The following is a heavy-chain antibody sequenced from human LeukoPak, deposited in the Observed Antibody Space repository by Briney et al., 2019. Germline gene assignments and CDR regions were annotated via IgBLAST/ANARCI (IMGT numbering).Heavy chain of an antibody. CDR2: ISSSSIYT. CDR1: GFTFSSYE. Sequence: GGSLRLSCAASGFTFSSYEMNWVRQAPGKGLEWVSSISSSSIYTNYADSVKGRFTISRDNAKNSLYLQMNSLRAEDTAVYYCARDSLQLGASTGLFDYWGQGTLVTVSS. CDR3: ARDSLQLGASTGLFDY. V-gene: IGHV3-48*03. J-gene: IGHJ4*02. D-gene: IGHD1-26*01.